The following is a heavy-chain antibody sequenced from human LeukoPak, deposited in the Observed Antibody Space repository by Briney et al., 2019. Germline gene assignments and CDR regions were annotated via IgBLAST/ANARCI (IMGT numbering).Heavy chain of an antibody. D-gene: IGHD1-26*01. J-gene: IGHJ4*02. V-gene: IGHV4-4*07. Sequence: SPSETLSLTCTVSGGSISSYYWSWIRQPAGKGLEWIGRVFATGGTNYNPSLKSRVTLSLDTSKNQFSLNLSSVTAADTAVYYRARDGGSPGWAFYFENWGQGTLVTVSS. CDR1: GGSISSYY. CDR3: ARDGGSPGWAFYFEN. CDR2: VFATGGT.